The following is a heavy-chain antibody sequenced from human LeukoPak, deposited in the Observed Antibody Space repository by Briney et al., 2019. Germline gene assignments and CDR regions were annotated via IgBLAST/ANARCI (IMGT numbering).Heavy chain of an antibody. J-gene: IGHJ6*02. CDR2: MNPNSGNT. V-gene: IGHV1-8*02. CDR1: GYTFTSYY. CDR3: ARGSTIRIPRHRYCSSTSCSKAHHYYYYGMDV. D-gene: IGHD2-2*01. Sequence: GASVKVSCKASGYTFTSYYMHWVRQATGQGLEWMGWMNPNSGNTGYAQKFQGRVTMTRNTSISTAYMELSSLRSEDTAVYYCARGSTIRIPRHRYCSSTSCSKAHHYYYYGMDVWGQGTTVTVSS.